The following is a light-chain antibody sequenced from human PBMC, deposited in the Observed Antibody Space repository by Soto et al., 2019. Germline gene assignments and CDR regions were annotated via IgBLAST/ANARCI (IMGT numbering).Light chain of an antibody. CDR3: SSYAGGGTGV. J-gene: IGLJ3*02. V-gene: IGLV2-23*01. CDR1: SSDVGGYSL. CDR2: EDN. Sequence: QSALTQPASVSGSPGQSITISCSGTSSDVGGYSLVSWYQQYPGKAPELIIYEDNRRPSGVSNRFSASKSGNTASLTISGLQAEDEGDYYCSSYAGGGTGVFGGGTKLTVL.